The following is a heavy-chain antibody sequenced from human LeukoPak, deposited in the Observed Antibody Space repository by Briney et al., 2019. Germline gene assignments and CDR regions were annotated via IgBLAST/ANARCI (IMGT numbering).Heavy chain of an antibody. CDR1: GGSISGHY. CDR3: ARFGVDYDMDV. CDR2: IHYSGRP. J-gene: IGHJ6*02. V-gene: IGHV4-59*11. Sequence: SETLSLTCTVSGGSISGHYWTWIRQPPGKGLVWIGRIHYSGRPDYNPSLKSRVTISVDTSKNQLSLKVTSVTGADTAVYYCARFGVDYDMDVWGQGTTVTVSS. D-gene: IGHD3-16*01.